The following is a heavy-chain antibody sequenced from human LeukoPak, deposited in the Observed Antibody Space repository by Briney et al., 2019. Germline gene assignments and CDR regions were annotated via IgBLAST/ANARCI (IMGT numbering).Heavy chain of an antibody. Sequence: PGGSLRLSCAASGFTFNKYSMSWVRQAPGKGLEWTSYIDGSSATIYCADSVKGRFTTSRDNTKNSVYLHMNSLRAEDTAMYCCATYGRDGYKGFYWGQGTLVTVSS. CDR2: IDGSSATI. V-gene: IGHV3-48*04. CDR3: ATYGRDGYKGFY. CDR1: GFTFNKYS. D-gene: IGHD5-24*01. J-gene: IGHJ4*02.